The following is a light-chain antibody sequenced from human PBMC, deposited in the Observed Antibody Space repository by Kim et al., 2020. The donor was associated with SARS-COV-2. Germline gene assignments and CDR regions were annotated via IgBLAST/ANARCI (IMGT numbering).Light chain of an antibody. J-gene: IGKJ1*01. CDR3: LQDYNYPRM. Sequence: ASVGDRVTVTCRASQGIRNDLGWYQQKPGKAPKLLIYAASILQSGVPSRFSGSGSGTDFTRTISSLQPEDFATYYCLQDYNYPRMFGQGTKVDIK. V-gene: IGKV1-6*01. CDR2: AAS. CDR1: QGIRND.